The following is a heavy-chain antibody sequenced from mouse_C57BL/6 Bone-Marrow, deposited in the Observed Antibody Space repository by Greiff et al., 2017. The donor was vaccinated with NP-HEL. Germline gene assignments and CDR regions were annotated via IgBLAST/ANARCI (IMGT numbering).Heavy chain of an antibody. CDR2: LSSGGDYL. CDR3: TRDRKGCDY. CDR1: GFTFSSYA. Sequence: EVQLVESGEGLVKPGGSLKLSCAASGFTFSSYAMSWVRQTPAKRLEWVAYLSSGGDYLYYADTVKGRFTISRDNARNTRYLQMSSRKSEDTARYYCTRDRKGCDYWGQGTTLTVSS. J-gene: IGHJ2*01. V-gene: IGHV5-9-1*02.